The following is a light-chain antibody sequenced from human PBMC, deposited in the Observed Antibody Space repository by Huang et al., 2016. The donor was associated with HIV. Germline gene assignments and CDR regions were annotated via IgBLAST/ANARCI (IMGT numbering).Light chain of an antibody. CDR3: QHYNNWPPWT. CDR1: QGVSNN. Sequence: EIVMTQSPATLSVSPGERANLSCRARQGVSNNIAWYQQKPGQTPRLLIHGASTRATGIAAKCSGRGSGTDFTLTITSLQPEDSAVYYCQHYNNWPPWTFGPGTQVEI. V-gene: IGKV3D-15*01. J-gene: IGKJ1*01. CDR2: GAS.